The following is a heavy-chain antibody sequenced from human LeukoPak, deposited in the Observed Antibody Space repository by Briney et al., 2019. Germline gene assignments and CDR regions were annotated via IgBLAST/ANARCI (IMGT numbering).Heavy chain of an antibody. CDR1: GGSISSSNW. V-gene: IGHV4-4*02. Sequence: PSETLSLTCAVSGGSISSSNWWSWVRQPPGKGLEWIGEVYHSGSTNYNPSLKSRVTISVDTSKNLFSLDLTSVTAPDTAVYYCGRREYGVGFQHWGQGTPVTVSS. J-gene: IGHJ1*01. D-gene: IGHD2-8*01. CDR2: VYHSGST. CDR3: GRREYGVGFQH.